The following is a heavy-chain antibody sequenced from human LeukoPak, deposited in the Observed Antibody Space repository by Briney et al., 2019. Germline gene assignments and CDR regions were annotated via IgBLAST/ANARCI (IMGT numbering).Heavy chain of an antibody. D-gene: IGHD6-19*01. CDR1: GFTFSSYG. Sequence: QPGRSLRLSCAASGFTFSSYGMPWVRQAPGKGLEWVAVISYDGSNKYYADSVKGRFTISRDNSKNTLYLQMNSLRAEDTAMYYCAKGGYIAVAYFDYWGQGTLVTVSS. V-gene: IGHV3-30*18. J-gene: IGHJ4*02. CDR3: AKGGYIAVAYFDY. CDR2: ISYDGSNK.